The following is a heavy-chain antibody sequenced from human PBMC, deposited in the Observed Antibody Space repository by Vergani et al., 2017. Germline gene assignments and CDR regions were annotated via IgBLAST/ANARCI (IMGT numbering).Heavy chain of an antibody. CDR1: DFISNGHY. CDR2: IRPKTDGETT. Sequence: VQLQESGPGLVKPSETLSLICDVFDFISNGHYWGWIRQSPEKGLEWVARIRPKTDGETTDYAAPVKGRFTISRDDSKNTLYLQMNSLKTEDTAVYYCTTPTKWELRYYFDYWGQGTLVTVSS. CDR3: TTPTKWELRYYFDY. J-gene: IGHJ4*02. V-gene: IGHV3-15*01. D-gene: IGHD3-9*01.